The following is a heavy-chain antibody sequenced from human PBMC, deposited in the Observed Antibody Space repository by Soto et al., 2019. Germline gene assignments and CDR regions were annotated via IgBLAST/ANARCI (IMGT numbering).Heavy chain of an antibody. CDR1: GASITSHY. CDR3: GWARYDSMSFLLDP. D-gene: IGHD3-22*01. V-gene: IGHV4-59*11. CDR2: IYLGGSS. J-gene: IGHJ5*02. Sequence: QVQLQESGPGLVKPSETLSLTCNVSGASITSHYFSWIRQTQGTRLEWLGFIYLGGSSNYNPSVNSRVIISVDTAKTQFAVRLNSVTAADTAVYYCGWARYDSMSFLLDPWGLGTLVTVSS.